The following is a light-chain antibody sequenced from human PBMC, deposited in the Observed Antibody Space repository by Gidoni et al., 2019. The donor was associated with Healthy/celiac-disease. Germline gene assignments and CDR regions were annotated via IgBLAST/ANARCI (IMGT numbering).Light chain of an antibody. CDR1: QSVLYSSNNKNY. V-gene: IGKV4-1*01. CDR3: QQYYSTLLT. J-gene: IGKJ4*01. CDR2: WAS. Sequence: DIVMTKSPDSLAVSLGERATINCKSSQSVLYSSNNKNYLAWYQQKPGQPPNLLIYWASTRESGVPDRFSGSGSGTDVTLTISSLQAEDVAVYYCQQYYSTLLTFGGGTKVEIK.